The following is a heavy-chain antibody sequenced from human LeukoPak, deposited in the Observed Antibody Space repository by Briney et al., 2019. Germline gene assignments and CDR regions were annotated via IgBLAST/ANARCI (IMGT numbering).Heavy chain of an antibody. CDR3: AKNLKNTPGDKTAAYY. CDR1: GFTFSSYA. Sequence: GGSLRLSCAASGFTFSSYAMSWVRQAPGKGLEWVSAISGSGGSTYYADSVRGRFTISRDNSKNTLYLQMNSLRAEDTAVYYCAKNLKNTPGDKTAAYYWGQGTLVTVSS. V-gene: IGHV3-23*01. J-gene: IGHJ4*02. D-gene: IGHD6-13*01. CDR2: ISGSGGST.